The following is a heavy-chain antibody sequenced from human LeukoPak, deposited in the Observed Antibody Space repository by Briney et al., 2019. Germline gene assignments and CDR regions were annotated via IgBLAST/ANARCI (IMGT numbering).Heavy chain of an antibody. CDR3: AKDWLWGGRTGDLNV. CDR2: IGYDGRDK. J-gene: IGHJ3*01. D-gene: IGHD3-16*01. CDR1: GFSFSNYG. V-gene: IGHV3-30*02. Sequence: PGGSLRLSCAASGFSFSNYGMHWVRQAPGKGLEWVTFIGYDGRDKYYADSVKGRFTISKDNSKNTLYLQMSGLRAEDTAVYYCAKDWLWGGRTGDLNVWGQGTMVTVSS.